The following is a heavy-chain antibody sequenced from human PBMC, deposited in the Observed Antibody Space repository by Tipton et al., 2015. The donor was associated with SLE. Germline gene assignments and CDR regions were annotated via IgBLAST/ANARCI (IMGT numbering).Heavy chain of an antibody. J-gene: IGHJ4*02. CDR2: IYYSGSA. V-gene: IGHV4-34*11. CDR1: GGSFSGYD. CDR3: ATSGSSGWYDY. Sequence: TLSLTCAVYGGSFSGYDWCWIRQPPGKGLEWIGYIYYSGSANNNPSLKSRVTITVDTSENQFPLKLSPVTAADTVVYYCATSGSSGWYDYWGQGTLVTVSS. D-gene: IGHD6-19*01.